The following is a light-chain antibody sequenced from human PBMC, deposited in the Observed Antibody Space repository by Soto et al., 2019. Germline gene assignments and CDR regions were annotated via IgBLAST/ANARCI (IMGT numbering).Light chain of an antibody. CDR3: HQYNSYSWT. J-gene: IGKJ1*01. CDR2: TAS. V-gene: IGKV1-5*03. Sequence: DIQMTQSPSTLSASVGDRVTITCRASQSISSWLAWYQQKPGKAPNLLIYTASSLESGVPSRFSGSGSGTEFTLTISSLQPNDFATYYCHQYNSYSWTFGQGTKVYIK. CDR1: QSISSW.